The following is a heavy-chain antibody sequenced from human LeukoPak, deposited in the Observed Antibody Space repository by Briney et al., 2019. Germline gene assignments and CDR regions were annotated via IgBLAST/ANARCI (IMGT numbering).Heavy chain of an antibody. CDR2: ISGSGGST. V-gene: IGHV3-23*01. CDR3: AKDRGGAYDSSGYYYGLDY. D-gene: IGHD3-22*01. J-gene: IGHJ4*02. Sequence: GGSLRLSCAASGFTVSSNYMSWVRQAPGKGLEWVSAISGSGGSTYYADSVKGRFTISRDNSKNTLYLQVNSLRAEDTAVYYCAKDRGGAYDSSGYYYGLDYWGQGTLVTVSS. CDR1: GFTVSSNY.